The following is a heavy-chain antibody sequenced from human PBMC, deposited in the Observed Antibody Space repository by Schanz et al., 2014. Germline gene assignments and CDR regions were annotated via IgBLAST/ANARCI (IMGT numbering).Heavy chain of an antibody. CDR1: GFMFSSYG. V-gene: IGHV3-33*08. D-gene: IGHD5-12*01. CDR2: IWYDGSKK. Sequence: QVQLVESGGGVVQPGRSLRLSCAASGFMFSSYGMHWVRQAPGKGLEWVGVIWYDGSKKSYADSVKGRFTVSRDNSKNTLYLQLNSLRAEDTAVYYCARDFHGYGPHLDYWGQGSLVTVSS. CDR3: ARDFHGYGPHLDY. J-gene: IGHJ4*02.